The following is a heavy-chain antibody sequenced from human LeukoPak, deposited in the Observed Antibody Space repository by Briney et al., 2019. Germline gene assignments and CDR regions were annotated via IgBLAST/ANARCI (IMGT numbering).Heavy chain of an antibody. V-gene: IGHV4-4*02. Sequence: SETLSLTCAVSGGSISSSNWWSWVRQPPGKGLEWIGEIYHSGSTNYNPSLKSRVTISVDTSKNQFSLKLNSVTAADTAVYYCARHVTIMSRITIVRGRKDVGFDYWGQGTLVTVSS. CDR1: GGSISSSNW. CDR2: IYHSGST. CDR3: ARHVTIMSRITIVRGRKDVGFDY. D-gene: IGHD3-10*01. J-gene: IGHJ4*02.